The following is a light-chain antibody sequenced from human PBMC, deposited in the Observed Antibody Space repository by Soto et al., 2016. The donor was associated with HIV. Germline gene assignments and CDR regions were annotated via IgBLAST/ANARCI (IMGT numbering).Light chain of an antibody. J-gene: IGLJ3*02. Sequence: SYELPQPPSVSVAPGKTARITCGGNDIGSKNVHWYQQRPGQAPLLFIYDNTDRPSGIPERFSGSNSGNTATLTISRVEAGDEADYYCQVWDTYSDHWVFAGGTKLTVL. CDR2: DNT. CDR3: QVWDTYSDHWV. CDR1: DIGSKN. V-gene: IGLV3-21*04.